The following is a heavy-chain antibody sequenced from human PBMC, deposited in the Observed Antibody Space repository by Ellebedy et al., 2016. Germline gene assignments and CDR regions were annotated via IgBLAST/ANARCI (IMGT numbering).Heavy chain of an antibody. V-gene: IGHV1-69*13. J-gene: IGHJ6*03. CDR2: IIPIFGTA. D-gene: IGHD5/OR15-5a*01. CDR1: GGTFSSYA. Sequence: SVKVSXXASGGTFSSYAISWVRQAPGQGLEWMGGIIPIFGTANYAQKFQGRVTITADESTSTAYMELSSLRSEDTAVYYCARTYLRYYYYMDVWGKGTTVTVSS. CDR3: ARTYLRYYYYMDV.